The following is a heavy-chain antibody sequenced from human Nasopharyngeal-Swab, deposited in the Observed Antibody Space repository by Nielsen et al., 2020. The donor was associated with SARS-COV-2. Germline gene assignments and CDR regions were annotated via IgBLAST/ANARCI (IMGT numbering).Heavy chain of an antibody. Sequence: GGSLRLSCAASGFTFRNHDMHWVRQAAGKGLEWVSGIGSAGDTFYPVSVKGRFTISRGNAKNSVYLQMKNLRAGDTAVYYCARGYCSGGDCYFYYHGLDVWGQGTTVTVSS. CDR3: ARGYCSGGDCYFYYHGLDV. CDR1: GFTFRNHD. D-gene: IGHD2-15*01. J-gene: IGHJ6*02. CDR2: IGSAGDT. V-gene: IGHV3-13*01.